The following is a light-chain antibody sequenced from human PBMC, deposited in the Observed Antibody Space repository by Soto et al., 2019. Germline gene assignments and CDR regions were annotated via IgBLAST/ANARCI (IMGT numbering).Light chain of an antibody. V-gene: IGKV3-11*01. CDR2: GAF. CDR1: PSVTNY. Sequence: ETVLTQSPATLSFSPGERATLSCRASPSVTNYLAWYQQKPGQAPRLVIYGAFNRATGIPARFSGSGSGTDFTLTISSLEPEDFAVYYCQQRNIWPPVTFGQGTRLEIK. CDR3: QQRNIWPPVT. J-gene: IGKJ5*01.